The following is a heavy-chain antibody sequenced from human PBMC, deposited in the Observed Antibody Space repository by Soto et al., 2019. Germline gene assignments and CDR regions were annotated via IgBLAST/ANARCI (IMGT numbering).Heavy chain of an antibody. CDR3: ASSSSGYYWNAFDI. J-gene: IGHJ3*02. CDR1: GGTFSSYA. CDR2: IIPIFGTA. V-gene: IGHV1-69*13. D-gene: IGHD3-22*01. Sequence: SVKVSCKASGGTFSSYAISWVRQAPGQGLEWMGGIIPIFGTANYAQKFQGRVTITADESTSTAYMELSSLRSEDTAVYYCASSSSGYYWNAFDIWGQGTMVTV.